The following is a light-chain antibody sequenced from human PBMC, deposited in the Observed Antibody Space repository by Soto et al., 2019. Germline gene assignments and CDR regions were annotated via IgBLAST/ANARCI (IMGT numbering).Light chain of an antibody. Sequence: VLTQSPGTLSLSPGERATLSCRASQSISNNYLAWYQQKPGQAPRLVIYGASNRATGIPDRFSASGSGTDFTLTISRLEPEDFAVCYCQQYISSPLTFGQGTKVDIK. CDR1: QSISNNY. CDR2: GAS. V-gene: IGKV3-20*01. CDR3: QQYISSPLT. J-gene: IGKJ1*01.